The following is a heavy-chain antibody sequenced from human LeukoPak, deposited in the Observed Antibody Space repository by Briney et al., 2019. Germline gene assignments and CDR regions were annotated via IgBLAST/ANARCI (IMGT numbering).Heavy chain of an antibody. Sequence: SETLSLTCTVSGGSISSYYWSWIRQPPGKGLEWIGCIYYSGSTNYNPSLKSRVTISVDTSKNQFSLKLSSVTAADTAVYYCARQAIAVAALDYWGQGTLVTVSS. D-gene: IGHD6-19*01. CDR1: GGSISSYY. CDR2: IYYSGST. V-gene: IGHV4-59*08. CDR3: ARQAIAVAALDY. J-gene: IGHJ4*02.